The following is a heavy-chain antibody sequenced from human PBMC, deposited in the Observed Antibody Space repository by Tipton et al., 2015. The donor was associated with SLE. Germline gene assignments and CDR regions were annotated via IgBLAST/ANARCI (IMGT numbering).Heavy chain of an antibody. Sequence: SLRLSCTASGFTFDDYVMHWVRQTPGKGLEWVSGISWNSGIRGYADSVRGRFTISRDNAKNSLDLQMNSLRAEDTAVYYCAREGVLIRVFDYWGQGTLVTVSS. D-gene: IGHD3-22*01. V-gene: IGHV3-9*01. CDR1: GFTFDDYV. J-gene: IGHJ4*02. CDR3: AREGVLIRVFDY. CDR2: ISWNSGIR.